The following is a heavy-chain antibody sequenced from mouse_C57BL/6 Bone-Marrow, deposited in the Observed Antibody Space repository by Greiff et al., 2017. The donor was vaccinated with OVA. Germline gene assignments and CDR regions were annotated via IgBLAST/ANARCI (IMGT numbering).Heavy chain of an antibody. CDR1: GFTFSDYG. CDR3: ARPNYYGSFAY. Sequence: EVMLVESGGGLVKPGGSLKLSCAASGFTFSDYGMHWVRQAPEKGLEWVAYISRGSSTIYYADTVKGRFTISRDNAKNTLFLQMTSLRSEDTAMYYCARPNYYGSFAYWGQGTLVTVSA. D-gene: IGHD1-1*01. V-gene: IGHV5-17*01. CDR2: ISRGSSTI. J-gene: IGHJ3*01.